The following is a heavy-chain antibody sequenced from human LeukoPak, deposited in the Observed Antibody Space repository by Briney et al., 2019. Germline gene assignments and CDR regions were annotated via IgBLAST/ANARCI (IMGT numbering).Heavy chain of an antibody. CDR1: GFTFSSYT. CDR2: ISAVSTYI. V-gene: IGHV3-21*01. CDR3: ARGGIAGRPVYYYYMDV. D-gene: IGHD6-6*01. J-gene: IGHJ6*03. Sequence: PGGSLRLSCAASGFTFSSYTIHWVRQAPGKGLEWVSSISAVSTYIYYADSVKGLFTISRDNVEKSAYLELSGLTAHDTAIYYCARGGIAGRPVYYYYMDVWGKGTTVTVSS.